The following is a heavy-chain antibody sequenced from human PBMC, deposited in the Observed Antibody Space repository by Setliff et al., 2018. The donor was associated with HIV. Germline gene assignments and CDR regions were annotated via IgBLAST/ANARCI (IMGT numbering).Heavy chain of an antibody. J-gene: IGHJ4*02. D-gene: IGHD3-22*01. CDR2: ILSTGERT. Sequence: LRLSCAASGFTFSNYAMSWVRQAPGEGLEWVSAILSTGERTFYADSVKGRFTISRDNPKNTVYLQMSSLRAEDTAEYYCAKELAASGLGYFDSWGRGILVTVSS. V-gene: IGHV3-23*01. CDR1: GFTFSNYA. CDR3: AKELAASGLGYFDS.